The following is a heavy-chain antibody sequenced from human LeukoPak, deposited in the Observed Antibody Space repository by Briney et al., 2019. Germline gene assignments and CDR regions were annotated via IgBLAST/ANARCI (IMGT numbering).Heavy chain of an antibody. CDR2: IIPIFGTA. CDR3: AVMEGIAAAGADY. D-gene: IGHD6-13*01. J-gene: IGHJ4*02. V-gene: IGHV1-69*05. Sequence: SVKVSCKASGGTFSSYAISWVRQAPGQGLEWMGGIIPIFGTANYAQKFQGRVTITTDESTSTAYMELSSLRSEDTAVYYCAVMEGIAAAGADYRGQGTLVTVSS. CDR1: GGTFSSYA.